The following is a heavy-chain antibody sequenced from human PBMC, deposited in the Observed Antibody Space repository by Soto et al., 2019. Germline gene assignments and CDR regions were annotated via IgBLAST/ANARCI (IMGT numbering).Heavy chain of an antibody. Sequence: GESLKISCKGSGYSFTSYWIGWVRQMPGKGLEWMGIIYPGDSDTRYSPSFQGQVTISADKSISTAYLQRSSLKASDTAMYYCARLMVRGVDYYGMDVWGQGTTVTVSS. J-gene: IGHJ6*02. CDR2: IYPGDSDT. D-gene: IGHD3-10*01. CDR3: ARLMVRGVDYYGMDV. V-gene: IGHV5-51*01. CDR1: GYSFTSYW.